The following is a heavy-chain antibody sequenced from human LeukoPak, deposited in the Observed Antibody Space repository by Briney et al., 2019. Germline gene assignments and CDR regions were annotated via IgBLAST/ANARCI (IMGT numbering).Heavy chain of an antibody. Sequence: GSLRLSCAASGFTFSSYGMHWVRQAPGKGLEWVAFIRYDGSNKYYADSVKGRFTISSDNSKNTLYLQMNSLRAEDTAVYYCAKDYYYDSSGYSPLWYWGQGTLVTVSS. CDR3: AKDYYYDSSGYSPLWY. J-gene: IGHJ4*02. CDR2: IRYDGSNK. D-gene: IGHD3-22*01. CDR1: GFTFSSYG. V-gene: IGHV3-30*02.